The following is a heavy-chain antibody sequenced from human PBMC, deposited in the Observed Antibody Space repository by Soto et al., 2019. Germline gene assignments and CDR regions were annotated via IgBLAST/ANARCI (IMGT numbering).Heavy chain of an antibody. CDR2: ISSSSSYT. J-gene: IGHJ4*02. Sequence: QVQLVESGGGLVKPGGSLRLSRAASGFTFSDYYMSWIRQAPGKGLEWVSYISSSSSYTNYADSVKGRFTISRDNAKNSLYLQMNSLRAEDTAVYYCASGNSGLFFDYWGQGTLVTVSS. CDR1: GFTFSDYY. D-gene: IGHD7-27*01. CDR3: ASGNSGLFFDY. V-gene: IGHV3-11*06.